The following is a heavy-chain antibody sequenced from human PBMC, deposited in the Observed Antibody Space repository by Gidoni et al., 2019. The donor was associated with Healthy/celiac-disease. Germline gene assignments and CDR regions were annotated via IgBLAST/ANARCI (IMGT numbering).Heavy chain of an antibody. CDR2: IRSKANSYAT. J-gene: IGHJ4*02. D-gene: IGHD5-12*01. CDR3: TRLAVATIGRDY. CDR1: GFTFSGSA. V-gene: IGHV3-73*02. Sequence: EVQLVESGGGLVQPGGSLKLSCAASGFTFSGSAMHWVRQASGKGLEWVGRIRSKANSYATAYAASVKGRFTISRDDSKNTAYLQMNSLKTEDTAVYYCTRLAVATIGRDYWGQGTLVTVSS.